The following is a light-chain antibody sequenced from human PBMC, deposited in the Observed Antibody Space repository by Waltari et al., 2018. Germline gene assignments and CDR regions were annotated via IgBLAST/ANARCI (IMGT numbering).Light chain of an antibody. Sequence: QSVLTQPPSVSGAPGQRVTISCTGSSSNLGAGYDVPWYQQVPGTAPKVLIFGNTNRPSRVPDRFSGSKSGTSASLAITGLQAEDEADYYCQSYDSSLSGVVFGGGTKLTVL. CDR2: GNT. V-gene: IGLV1-40*01. J-gene: IGLJ2*01. CDR3: QSYDSSLSGVV. CDR1: SSNLGAGYD.